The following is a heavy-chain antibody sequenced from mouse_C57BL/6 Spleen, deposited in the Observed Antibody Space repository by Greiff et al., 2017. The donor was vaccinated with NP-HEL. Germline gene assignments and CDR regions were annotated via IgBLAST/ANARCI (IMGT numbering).Heavy chain of an antibody. J-gene: IGHJ2*01. D-gene: IGHD1-2*01. CDR3: AKEGGTTALDY. CDR2: IYPRSGNT. CDR1: GYTFTSYG. Sequence: QVQLKESGAELARPGASVKLSCKASGYTFTSYGISWVKQRTGQGLEWIGEIYPRSGNTYYNEKFKGKATLTADKSSSTAYMELRSLTSEDSAVYFCAKEGGTTALDYWGQGTTLTVSS. V-gene: IGHV1-81*01.